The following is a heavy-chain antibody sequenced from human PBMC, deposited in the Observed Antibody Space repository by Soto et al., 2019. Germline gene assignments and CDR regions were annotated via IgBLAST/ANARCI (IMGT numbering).Heavy chain of an antibody. CDR1: GGTFSSYA. J-gene: IGHJ6*02. Sequence: SVKVSCKASGGTFSSYAISWVRQAPGQGLEWMGGIIPIFGTANYAQKFQGRVTITADKSTSTAYMELSSLRSEDTAVYYCARMDAYSSSRDLYYYYYGMDVWGQGTTVTVSS. V-gene: IGHV1-69*06. CDR2: IIPIFGTA. D-gene: IGHD6-6*01. CDR3: ARMDAYSSSRDLYYYYYGMDV.